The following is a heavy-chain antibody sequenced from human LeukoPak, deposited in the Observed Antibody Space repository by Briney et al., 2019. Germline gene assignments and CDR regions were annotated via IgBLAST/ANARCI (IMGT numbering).Heavy chain of an antibody. CDR1: GGSISSYY. Sequence: PSETLSLTCTVSGGSISSYYWSWIRQPPGKGLEWIGYIYYSGSTNYNPSLKSRVTISVDTSKNQFSLKLSSVTAADTAVYYCARIHLGYCGGDCYVFDYWGQGTLVTVSS. J-gene: IGHJ4*02. V-gene: IGHV4-59*01. CDR2: IYYSGST. CDR3: ARIHLGYCGGDCYVFDY. D-gene: IGHD2-21*02.